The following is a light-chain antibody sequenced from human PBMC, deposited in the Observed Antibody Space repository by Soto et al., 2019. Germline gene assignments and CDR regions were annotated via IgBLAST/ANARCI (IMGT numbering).Light chain of an antibody. Sequence: QSVLTQPPSVSAAPGQKVTISCSGSSSNIGNNYVSWYQQLPGTAPKLLIYDNNKRPSGIPDRFSGSKSGTSATLGITGLQTGDEADYFCQSYDRSLRTYVFGTGTKVTVL. CDR2: DNN. CDR3: QSYDRSLRTYV. J-gene: IGLJ1*01. V-gene: IGLV1-51*01. CDR1: SSNIGNNY.